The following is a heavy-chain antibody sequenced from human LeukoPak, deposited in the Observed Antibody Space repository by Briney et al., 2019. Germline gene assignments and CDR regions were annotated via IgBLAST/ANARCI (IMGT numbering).Heavy chain of an antibody. V-gene: IGHV4-30-2*01. CDR1: GGSISSGGYY. Sequence: SQTLSLTCTVSGGSISSGGYYWSWIRQPPGKGLEWIGYIYHSGSTYYNPSLKSRVTISVDRSKNQFSLKLSSVTAADTAVYYCARGGILRYFDWPKPFDIWGQGTMVTVSS. CDR3: ARGGILRYFDWPKPFDI. CDR2: IYHSGST. D-gene: IGHD3-9*01. J-gene: IGHJ3*02.